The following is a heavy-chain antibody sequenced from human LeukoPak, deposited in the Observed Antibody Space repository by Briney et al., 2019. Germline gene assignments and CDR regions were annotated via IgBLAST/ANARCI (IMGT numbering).Heavy chain of an antibody. Sequence: QTGGSLRLSCAASGFTFSSYAMSWVRQAPGEGLEWVSAISGSGGSTYYADSVKGRFTISRDNSKNTLYLQMNSLRAEDTAVYYCAKDGDESSGYFGYWGQGTLVTVSS. CDR3: AKDGDESSGYFGY. J-gene: IGHJ4*02. CDR1: GFTFSSYA. V-gene: IGHV3-23*01. CDR2: ISGSGGST. D-gene: IGHD3-22*01.